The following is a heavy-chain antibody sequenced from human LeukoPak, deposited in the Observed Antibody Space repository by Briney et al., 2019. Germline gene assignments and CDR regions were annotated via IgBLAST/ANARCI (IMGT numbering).Heavy chain of an antibody. Sequence: SETLSLTCTVSGGSISDYYWSWIRQPPGERLEWIGYIYYTGTTTYNPSLKTRATLSIDTSKNQFSLKLSSVTAADTAMYYCTRDRKYYEIWGHGTMVTVSS. J-gene: IGHJ3*02. CDR1: GGSISDYY. V-gene: IGHV4-59*01. D-gene: IGHD2/OR15-2a*01. CDR3: TRDRKYYEI. CDR2: IYYTGTT.